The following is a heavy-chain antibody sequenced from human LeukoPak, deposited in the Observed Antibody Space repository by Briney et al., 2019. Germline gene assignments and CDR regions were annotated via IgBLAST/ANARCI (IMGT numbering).Heavy chain of an antibody. V-gene: IGHV3-30*04. CDR2: ISYVESNK. CDR3: AREFRGSNNFDY. J-gene: IGHJ4*02. CDR1: GFTFSTYA. Sequence: GGSLRLSCAASGFTFSTYAMHWVRQAPGKGLEWVAVISYVESNKYYADSVKGRFTISRDNAKNSLYLQMNSLRVEDTAVYYCAREFRGSNNFDYWGQGTLVTVSS. D-gene: IGHD3-10*01.